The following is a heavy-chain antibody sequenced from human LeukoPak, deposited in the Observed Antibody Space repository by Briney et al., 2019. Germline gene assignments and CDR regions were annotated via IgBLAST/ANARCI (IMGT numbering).Heavy chain of an antibody. J-gene: IGHJ3*02. Sequence: ASVKVSCKAFGYTFTSNYMHWVRQAPGQGPEWMGVISPSGGSTTYAQKFQGRVTLTRDMSTSTDYLELSSLRSEDTALYYCASQPIPVGATDAFDIWGQGTMVTVSS. CDR2: ISPSGGST. CDR3: ASQPIPVGATDAFDI. D-gene: IGHD1-26*01. CDR1: GYTFTSNY. V-gene: IGHV1-46*01.